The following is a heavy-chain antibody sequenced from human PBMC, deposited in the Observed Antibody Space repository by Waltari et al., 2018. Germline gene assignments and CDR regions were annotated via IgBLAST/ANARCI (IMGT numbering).Heavy chain of an antibody. Sequence: VQLVQSGAEVKKPGSSLKVSCKASGGTFTNYSIHWVRQAPGLGLEWMGAIIPMFGAADYSQNLQGRVTITVDESTTTAYMELSSLSSEDTAVYYCARDSKMKGEWLRLHHWGQGTLVTVSS. CDR2: IIPMFGAA. V-gene: IGHV1-69*01. CDR1: GGTFTNYS. D-gene: IGHD3-3*01. CDR3: ARDSKMKGEWLRLHH. J-gene: IGHJ5*02.